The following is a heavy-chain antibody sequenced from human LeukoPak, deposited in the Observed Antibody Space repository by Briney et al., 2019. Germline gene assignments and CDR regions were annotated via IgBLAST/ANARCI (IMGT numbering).Heavy chain of an antibody. J-gene: IGHJ4*02. Sequence: PSETLSLTCTVSGGSISSGDYYWSWIRQPPGKGLEWIGYIYYGGSTYYNPSLKSRVTISVDTSKNQFSLKLSSVTAADTAVYYCASEITMVRGVYFDHWGQGTLVTVSS. D-gene: IGHD3-10*01. CDR1: GGSISSGDYY. V-gene: IGHV4-30-4*01. CDR2: IYYGGST. CDR3: ASEITMVRGVYFDH.